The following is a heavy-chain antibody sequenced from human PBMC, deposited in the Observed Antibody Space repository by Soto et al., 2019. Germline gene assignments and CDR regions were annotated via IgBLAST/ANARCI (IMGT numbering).Heavy chain of an antibody. D-gene: IGHD2-15*01. Sequence: ASVKVSCKASGGTFSSYAISWVRQAPGQGLEWMGGIIPIFGTANYAQKFQGRVTITADESTSTAYMELSSLRSEDTAVYYCARAVVVVPEDWFDPWGQEPWSPSPQ. J-gene: IGHJ5*02. CDR3: ARAVVVVPEDWFDP. V-gene: IGHV1-69*13. CDR2: IIPIFGTA. CDR1: GGTFSSYA.